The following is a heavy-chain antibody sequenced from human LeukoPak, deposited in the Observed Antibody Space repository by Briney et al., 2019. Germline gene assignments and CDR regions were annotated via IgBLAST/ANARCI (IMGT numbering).Heavy chain of an antibody. J-gene: IGHJ4*02. D-gene: IGHD6-19*01. CDR3: ARAAVAGHSLKVYFDY. V-gene: IGHV1-69*04. Sequence: SVKVSCKASGGTFSSYAISWVRQAPGQGLEWMGRIIPILGIANYAQKFQGRVTITADKSTSTAYMELSSLRSEDTAVYYCARAAVAGHSLKVYFDYWGQGTLVTVSS. CDR1: GGTFSSYA. CDR2: IIPILGIA.